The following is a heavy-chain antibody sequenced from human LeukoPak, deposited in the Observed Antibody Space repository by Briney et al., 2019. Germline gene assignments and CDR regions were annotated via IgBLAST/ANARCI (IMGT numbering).Heavy chain of an antibody. V-gene: IGHV3-21*01. D-gene: IGHD1-26*01. CDR2: ISSSSSYI. J-gene: IGHJ4*02. CDR3: ARDISSGSYYGAY. CDR1: GFTFSSYS. Sequence: GGSLRLSCAASGFTFSSYSMNWVRQAPGKGLEWVSSISSSSSYIYYADSVKGRFTISRDNAKNSLYLQMNSLRAEDTAVYYCARDISSGSYYGAYWGQGTLVTVSS.